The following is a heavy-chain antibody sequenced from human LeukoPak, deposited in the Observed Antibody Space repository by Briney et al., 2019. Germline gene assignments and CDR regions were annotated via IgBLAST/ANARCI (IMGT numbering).Heavy chain of an antibody. V-gene: IGHV3-30*02. CDR2: IRYDGSNR. Sequence: GGSLRLSCAASGFTFSIYGMHWVRQAPGKGLEWVTFIRYDGSNRYYADSVKGRFTISRDNSKNTLYLQMNSLRAEDTAVYYCARPHSRTINYGMDVCDQGTTVTVSS. D-gene: IGHD4/OR15-4a*01. J-gene: IGHJ6*02. CDR3: ARPHSRTINYGMDV. CDR1: GFTFSIYG.